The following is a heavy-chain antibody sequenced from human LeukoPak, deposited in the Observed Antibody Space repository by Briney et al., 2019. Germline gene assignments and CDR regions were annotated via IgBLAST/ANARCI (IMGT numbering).Heavy chain of an antibody. V-gene: IGHV3-49*04. CDR2: IRSKAYGGTT. CDR3: TRVGLVLIYYYYGMDV. D-gene: IGHD3-10*01. J-gene: IGHJ6*02. CDR1: GFTFGDYA. Sequence: PGGSLRLSCTASGFTFGDYAMSWVRQAPGKGLEWVGFIRSKAYGGTTEYAASVKGRFTISRDDSKSIAYLQMNSLKTEDTAVYYCTRVGLVLIYYYYGMDVWGQGTTVTVSS.